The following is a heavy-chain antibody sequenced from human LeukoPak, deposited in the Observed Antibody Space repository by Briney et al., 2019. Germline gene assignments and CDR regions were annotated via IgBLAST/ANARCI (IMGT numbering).Heavy chain of an antibody. D-gene: IGHD3-22*01. Sequence: GGSLRLSCAASGFTFSSYSMNWVRQAPGKGLEWVSSISSSSSYIYYADSVKGRFTISRDNAKNSLYLQMNSLRAEDTAVYYCARTDYYDSSGFLQVYYYYDMDVWGQGTTVTVSS. CDR3: ARTDYYDSSGFLQVYYYYDMDV. V-gene: IGHV3-21*01. CDR1: GFTFSSYS. J-gene: IGHJ6*02. CDR2: ISSSSSYI.